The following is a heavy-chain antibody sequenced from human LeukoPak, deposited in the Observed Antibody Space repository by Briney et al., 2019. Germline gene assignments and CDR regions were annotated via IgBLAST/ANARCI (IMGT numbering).Heavy chain of an antibody. J-gene: IGHJ4*02. CDR2: IYTSGST. V-gene: IGHV4-61*02. D-gene: IGHD1-26*01. CDR3: ARGIVGATNCGDDY. Sequence: SETLSLTCTVSGYSISSGYYWSWIRQPAGKGLEWIGRIYTSGSTNYNPSLKSRVTISVDTSKNQFSLKLSSVTAADTAVYYCARGIVGATNCGDDYWGQGTLVTVSS. CDR1: GYSISSGYY.